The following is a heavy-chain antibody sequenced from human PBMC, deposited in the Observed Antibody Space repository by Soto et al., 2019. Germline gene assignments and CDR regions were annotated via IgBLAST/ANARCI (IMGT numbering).Heavy chain of an antibody. J-gene: IGHJ4*02. CDR1: GFALDAYW. CDR3: TRGPRPSSAGTGAY. CDR2: IDYDGTTT. D-gene: IGHD6-13*01. Sequence: EVHLVESGGGLVQPGGSLRLSSVASGFALDAYWMHWVRKVPGEGPVWVSRIDYDGTTTTYADSVKGRFTISRDNAKNTLYLQMNSLRAEDTGVYYCTRGPRPSSAGTGAYWGQGTLVTVSS. V-gene: IGHV3-74*01.